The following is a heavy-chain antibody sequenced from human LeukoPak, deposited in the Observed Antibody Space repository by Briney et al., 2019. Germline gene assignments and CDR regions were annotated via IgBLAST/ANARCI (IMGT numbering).Heavy chain of an antibody. D-gene: IGHD3-16*02. V-gene: IGHV1-69*13. CDR3: ARAGYSRYVWGSYRYTGPFDY. J-gene: IGHJ4*02. CDR1: GGTFSSYA. CDR2: IIPIFGTA. Sequence: SVKVSCKASGGTFSSYAISWVRQAPGQGLEWMGGIIPIFGTANYAQKFQGRVTITADESTSTAYMELSSLRSEDTAVYYCARAGYSRYVWGSYRYTGPFDYWGQGTLVTVSS.